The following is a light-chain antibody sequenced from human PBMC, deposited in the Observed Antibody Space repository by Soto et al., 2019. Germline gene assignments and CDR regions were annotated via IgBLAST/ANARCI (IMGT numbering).Light chain of an antibody. CDR3: QHYGTSAL. Sequence: EIVLTQSPGTLSLSPGERATLSCRASQSVSDSYLAWYQQKPGQAPRLLIYASSRATGIPDRFSGSGSGTDFPLRLSRLEPEDFAVYYCQHYGTSALFGPGTRVDIK. CDR2: AS. V-gene: IGKV3-20*01. J-gene: IGKJ3*01. CDR1: QSVSDSY.